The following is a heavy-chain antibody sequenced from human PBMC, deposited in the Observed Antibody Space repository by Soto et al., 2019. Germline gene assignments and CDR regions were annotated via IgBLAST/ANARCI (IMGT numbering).Heavy chain of an antibody. Sequence: EVPLVESGGGLIQPGGSLRLSCAASGFTVSSDYMTWVRQAPGKGLEWVTLVYSGGSTYYADSVKGRFTISSDKSKNTLYLQMDRLRAEDTAVYYCARGSGGWYWGQGTLVTVSS. D-gene: IGHD2-15*01. CDR3: ARGSGGWY. CDR1: GFTVSSDY. J-gene: IGHJ4*02. V-gene: IGHV3-53*01. CDR2: VYSGGST.